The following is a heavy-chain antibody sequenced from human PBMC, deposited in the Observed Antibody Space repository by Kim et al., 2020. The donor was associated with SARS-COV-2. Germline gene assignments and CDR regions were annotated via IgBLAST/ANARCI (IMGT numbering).Heavy chain of an antibody. CDR1: GFTFDDYA. CDR3: VRGQQWLIKN. Sequence: GGSLRLSCAASGFTFDDYAIQLVRQVSGKGLEWVSLISRDGGEIKYADSVKGRFTISRDNSKKSVYLQMNSLRSEDTALYYCVRGQQWLIKNWGQGTQVTVSS. J-gene: IGHJ4*01. D-gene: IGHD6-19*01. CDR2: ISRDGGEI. V-gene: IGHV3-43*02.